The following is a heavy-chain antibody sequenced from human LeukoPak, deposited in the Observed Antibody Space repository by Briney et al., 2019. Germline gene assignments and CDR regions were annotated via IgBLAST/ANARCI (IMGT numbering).Heavy chain of an antibody. V-gene: IGHV1-18*04. Sequence: ASLKVSCKASGYTFTNYCISWVRQAPGQGLEWMGLIWADKVNTNYAQTLKGRVTISTDTSTSTPYMQLSSLRADDTAVYYCAVASYESSGYRPNYFDYWGQGTLVTV. CDR2: IWADKVNT. CDR3: AVASYESSGYRPNYFDY. J-gene: IGHJ4*02. D-gene: IGHD3-22*01. CDR1: GYTFTNYC.